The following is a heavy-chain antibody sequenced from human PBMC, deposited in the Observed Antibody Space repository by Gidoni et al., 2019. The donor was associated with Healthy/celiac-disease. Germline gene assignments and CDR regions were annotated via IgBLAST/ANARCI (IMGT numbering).Heavy chain of an antibody. J-gene: IGHJ6*02. V-gene: IGHV4-34*01. CDR3: ARGGRGWRWYYYGMDV. D-gene: IGHD2-21*01. CDR2: INHSGST. CDR1: GGSFSGYY. Sequence: QVQLQQWGAGLLKPSETLSLTCAVYGGSFSGYYWSWIRQPPGKGLEWIGEINHSGSTNYNPSLKSRVTISVDTSKNQFSLKLSSVTAADTAVYYCARGGRGWRWYYYGMDVWGQGTTVTVSS.